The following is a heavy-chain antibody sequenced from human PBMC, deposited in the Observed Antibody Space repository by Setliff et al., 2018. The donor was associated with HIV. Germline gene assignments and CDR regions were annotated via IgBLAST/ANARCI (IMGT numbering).Heavy chain of an antibody. CDR1: GYTLAALS. CDR3: ATDPGRRITFGGVIVNPDY. Sequence: ASVKVSCKVFGYTLAALSIHWVRQAPGKGLEWMGGFDPEDGERINAEKFQGRVTMTADTSTDTAYMAPSSLTSEDTAVYYCATDPGRRITFGGVIVNPDYWGQGTLVTVSS. J-gene: IGHJ4*02. D-gene: IGHD3-16*02. CDR2: FDPEDGER. V-gene: IGHV1-24*01.